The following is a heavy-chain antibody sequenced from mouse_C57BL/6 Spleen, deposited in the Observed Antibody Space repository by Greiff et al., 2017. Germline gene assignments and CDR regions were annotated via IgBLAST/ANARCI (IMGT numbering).Heavy chain of an antibody. J-gene: IGHJ2*01. Sequence: VQLQQSGPELVKPGASVKIPCKASGYTFTDYNMDWVKQSHGKSLEWIGDINPNNGGTIYNQKFKGKATLTVDKSSSTAYMELRSLTSEDTAVYYCARSPQRLYYFDYWGQGTTLTVSS. CDR3: ARSPQRLYYFDY. CDR1: GYTFTDYN. CDR2: INPNNGGT. V-gene: IGHV1-18*01.